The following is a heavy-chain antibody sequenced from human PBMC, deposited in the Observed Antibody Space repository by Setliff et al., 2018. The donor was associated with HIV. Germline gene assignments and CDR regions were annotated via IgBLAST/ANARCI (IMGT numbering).Heavy chain of an antibody. CDR1: GLTFNNYA. J-gene: IGHJ3*02. V-gene: IGHV3-23*01. D-gene: IGHD3-10*01. CDR3: ASQRGFRGVIMRDDAFDI. CDR2: ISRDGIRT. Sequence: PGGSLRLSCAASGLTFNNYAMNWVRQAPGKGLEWVSLISRDGIRTYYADSVKGRFTIFRDNSNNIFHLQMSGLRVEDTSVYYCASQRGFRGVIMRDDAFDIWGQGAMVTVSS.